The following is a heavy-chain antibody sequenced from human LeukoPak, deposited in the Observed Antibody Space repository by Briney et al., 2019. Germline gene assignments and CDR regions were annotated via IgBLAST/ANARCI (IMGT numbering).Heavy chain of an antibody. CDR3: AREWYYYDSSGYYKSLFDY. CDR2: IKQDGSEK. Sequence: PGGSLRLSCAASGFTFSSYWMSWVRQAPGKGLEWVASIKQDGSEKYYVDSVKGRFTISRDNAKNSLYLQMNSLRAEDTAVYYCAREWYYYDSSGYYKSLFDYWGQGTLVTVSS. V-gene: IGHV3-7*01. D-gene: IGHD3-22*01. CDR1: GFTFSSYW. J-gene: IGHJ4*02.